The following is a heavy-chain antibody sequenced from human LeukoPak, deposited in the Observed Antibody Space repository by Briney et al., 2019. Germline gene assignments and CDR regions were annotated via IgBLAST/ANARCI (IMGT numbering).Heavy chain of an antibody. Sequence: SETLSLTCAVYGGSFSGYYWSWIRQPPGKGLEWIGEINHSGSTNYNPSLKSRVTISVDTSKNQFSLKLSSVTAADTAVYYCARANGYWAFDIWGQGTMVTVSS. D-gene: IGHD2-8*02. CDR2: INHSGST. CDR3: ARANGYWAFDI. J-gene: IGHJ3*02. CDR1: GGSFSGYY. V-gene: IGHV4-34*01.